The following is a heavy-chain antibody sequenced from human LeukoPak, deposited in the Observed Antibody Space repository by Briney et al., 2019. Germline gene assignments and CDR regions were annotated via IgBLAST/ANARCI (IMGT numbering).Heavy chain of an antibody. V-gene: IGHV4-39*01. CDR3: ARHQNSRLRPDKLNWFDP. Sequence: ASETLSLTCTVSGGSINSSSYYWGWIRQPPGKGLEWIGSIYYSGSTYYNPSLKSRVTISVDTSKNQFSLKLSSVTAADTAVYYCARHQNSRLRPDKLNWFDPWGQGTLVTVSS. CDR1: GGSINSSSYY. CDR2: IYYSGST. J-gene: IGHJ5*02. D-gene: IGHD4-17*01.